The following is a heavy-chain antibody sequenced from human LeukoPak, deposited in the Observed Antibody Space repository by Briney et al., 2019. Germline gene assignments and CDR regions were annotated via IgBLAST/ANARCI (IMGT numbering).Heavy chain of an antibody. J-gene: IGHJ4*02. CDR3: ARLRGRTAARPALAFDY. CDR2: IYYSGST. Sequence: SETLSLTCTVSGGSIGSSSYYWGWIRQPPGKGLEWIGSIYYSGSTYYNPSLKSRVTISVDTSKNQFSLKLSSVTAADTAVYYCARLRGRTAARPALAFDYWGQGTLVTVSS. V-gene: IGHV4-39*01. CDR1: GGSIGSSSYY. D-gene: IGHD6-6*01.